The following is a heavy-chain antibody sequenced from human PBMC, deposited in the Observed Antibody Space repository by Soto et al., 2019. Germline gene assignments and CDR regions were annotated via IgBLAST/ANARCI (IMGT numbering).Heavy chain of an antibody. V-gene: IGHV1-69*02. Sequence: ASVKVSCKASGGTFSSYTISWVRQAPGQGLEWMGRIIPILGIANYAQKFQGRVTITMDTSAGAAYLELSSLSSEDTAVYYCARAVAVPADFDYWGQGTLVTV. D-gene: IGHD6-19*01. CDR3: ARAVAVPADFDY. CDR1: GGTFSSYT. J-gene: IGHJ4*02. CDR2: IIPILGIA.